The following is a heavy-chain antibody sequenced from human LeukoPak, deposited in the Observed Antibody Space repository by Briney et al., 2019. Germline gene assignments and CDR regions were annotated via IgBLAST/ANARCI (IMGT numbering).Heavy chain of an antibody. Sequence: PEGSLRLSCAASGFTFSSYAMSWVRQAPGKGLEWVSAISGSGGSTYYADSVEGRFTISRDNSKNTLYLQMNSLRAEDTAVYYCAKGRGYSGYDPFDYWGQGTLVTVSS. CDR1: GFTFSSYA. CDR3: AKGRGYSGYDPFDY. J-gene: IGHJ4*02. D-gene: IGHD5-12*01. CDR2: ISGSGGST. V-gene: IGHV3-23*01.